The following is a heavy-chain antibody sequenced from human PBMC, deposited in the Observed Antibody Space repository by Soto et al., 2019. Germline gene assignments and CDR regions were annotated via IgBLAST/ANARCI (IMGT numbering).Heavy chain of an antibody. J-gene: IGHJ5*02. CDR3: ARGRREYSGYGKNNWFAP. CDR2: INHSGST. V-gene: IGHV4-34*01. CDR1: GGSFSGYY. D-gene: IGHD5-12*01. Sequence: SETLSLTCAVYGGSFSGYYWSWIRQPPGKGLEWIGEINHSGSTNYNPSLKSRVTISVDTSKNQFSLKLSSVTAADTAGYYCARGRREYSGYGKNNWFAPWGQGTLVPVSS.